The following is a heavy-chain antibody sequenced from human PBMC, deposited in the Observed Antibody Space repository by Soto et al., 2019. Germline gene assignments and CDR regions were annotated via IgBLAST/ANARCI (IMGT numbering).Heavy chain of an antibody. Sequence: PGGSLRLSCAASGFTFSSYSMNWVRQAPGKGLEWVSYISSSSSTIYYADSVKGRFTISRDNAKNSLYLQMNSLRAEDTAVYYCARENKYYDFGSVYFGLVDVGGKGPTVTVP. CDR3: ARENKYYDFGSVYFGLVDV. J-gene: IGHJ6*03. CDR2: ISSSSSTI. V-gene: IGHV3-48*01. D-gene: IGHD3-3*01. CDR1: GFTFSSYS.